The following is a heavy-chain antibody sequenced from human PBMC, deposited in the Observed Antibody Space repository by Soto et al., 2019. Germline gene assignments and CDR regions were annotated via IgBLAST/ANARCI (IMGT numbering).Heavy chain of an antibody. J-gene: IGHJ4*01. V-gene: IGHV3-23*01. CDR1: GFTFNSYA. D-gene: IGHD6-19*01. CDR2: ISDIGGTT. Sequence: EVQLLESGGGLVQPGRSLRLSCAASGFTFNSYAVSWVRQAPGKGLEWVSAISDIGGTTYYADSVKGRFTISRDNSKNTLYLQMNSLRAKDTAVYSCAREYSSAWKTVDYWGHGTLVTVSS. CDR3: AREYSSAWKTVDY.